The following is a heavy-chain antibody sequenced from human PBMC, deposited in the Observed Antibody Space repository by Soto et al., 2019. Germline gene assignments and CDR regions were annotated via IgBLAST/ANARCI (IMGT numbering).Heavy chain of an antibody. CDR2: ISNDGSNY. Sequence: QVQLVESGGGVVQPGRSLRLSCAASGFTFTSYAMHWVRQAPGKGLEWVAVISNDGSNYYYADSVRGRFTISRDNTKNTLFLQMRSLRGEDSGVYYCARGTTLAIFDYGIDVWGQGTTVTVSS. CDR1: GFTFTSYA. J-gene: IGHJ6*02. D-gene: IGHD3-3*01. CDR3: ARGTTLAIFDYGIDV. V-gene: IGHV3-30-3*01.